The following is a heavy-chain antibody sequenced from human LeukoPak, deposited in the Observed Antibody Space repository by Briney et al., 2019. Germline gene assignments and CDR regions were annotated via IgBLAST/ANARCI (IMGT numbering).Heavy chain of an antibody. J-gene: IGHJ5*02. CDR3: ARDHLREYNWFDP. CDR1: GGSINSDGYY. D-gene: IGHD2/OR15-2a*01. V-gene: IGHV4-30-2*01. Sequence: SETLSLTCTISGGSINSDGYYWSWIRQPAGKGLEWIGYIYHNGNTYYNPSLKSRVTISVDKSKNQFSLQLNSVTAADTAVYYCARDHLREYNWFDPWGQGTLVTVSS. CDR2: IYHNGNT.